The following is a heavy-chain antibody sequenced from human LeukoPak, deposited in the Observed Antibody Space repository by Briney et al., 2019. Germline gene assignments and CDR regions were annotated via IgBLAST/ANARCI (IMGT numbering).Heavy chain of an antibody. J-gene: IGHJ4*02. CDR1: GGTFSSYG. D-gene: IGHD1-26*01. V-gene: IGHV1-69*05. Sequence: SVTVSCKASGGTFSSYGISWVRQAPGQGLEWMGGIIPILGTANYAQKFQARVTITTDESTSTAYMELSSLRSDDTAVYYCARGFRASGSYYLDYWGQGTLVTVSS. CDR3: ARGFRASGSYYLDY. CDR2: IIPILGTA.